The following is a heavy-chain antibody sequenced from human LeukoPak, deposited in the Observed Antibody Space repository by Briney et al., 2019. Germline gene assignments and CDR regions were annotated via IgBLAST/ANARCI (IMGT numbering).Heavy chain of an antibody. CDR2: ISGSGGST. D-gene: IGHD4-17*01. Sequence: GGSLRLSCAASGFTFSSYGMSWVRQAPGKGLEWVSAISGSGGSTYYADSVKGRFTISRDNSKNTLYLQMNSLRAEDTAVYYCAKPAPLKDYGAGYYFDYWGQGTLVTVSS. J-gene: IGHJ4*02. V-gene: IGHV3-23*01. CDR1: GFTFSSYG. CDR3: AKPAPLKDYGAGYYFDY.